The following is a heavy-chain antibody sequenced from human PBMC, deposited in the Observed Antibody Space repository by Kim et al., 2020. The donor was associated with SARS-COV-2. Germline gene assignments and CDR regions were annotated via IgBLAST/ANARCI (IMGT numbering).Heavy chain of an antibody. J-gene: IGHJ5*02. CDR3: ARGSIAAAGSVNWFDP. D-gene: IGHD6-13*01. V-gene: IGHV6-1*01. Sequence: SQTLSLTCAISGDSVSSNSAAWNWIRQSPSRGLEWLGRTYYRSKWYNDYAVSVKSRITINPDTSKNQFSLQLNSVTPEDTAVYYCARGSIAAAGSVNWFDPWGQGTLVTVSS. CDR1: GDSVSSNSAA. CDR2: TYYRSKWYN.